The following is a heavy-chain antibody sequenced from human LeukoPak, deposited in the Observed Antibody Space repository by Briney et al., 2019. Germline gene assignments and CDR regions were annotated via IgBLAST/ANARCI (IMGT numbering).Heavy chain of an antibody. D-gene: IGHD6-13*01. Sequence: GGSLRLSCAASGFTFSNYWMSWVRQAPGKGLEWVANIKQDGSEKYYVDSVKGRFTISRDNAKNSLYLQMNSLRAEDTAVYYCARDAAVQQLGYYYYYMDVWGKGTTATVSS. V-gene: IGHV3-7*01. CDR3: ARDAAVQQLGYYYYYMDV. CDR1: GFTFSNYW. CDR2: IKQDGSEK. J-gene: IGHJ6*03.